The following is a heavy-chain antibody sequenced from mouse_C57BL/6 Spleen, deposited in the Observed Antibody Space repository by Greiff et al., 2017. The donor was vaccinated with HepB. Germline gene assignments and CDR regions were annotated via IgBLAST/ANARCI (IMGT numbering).Heavy chain of an antibody. V-gene: IGHV5-17*01. CDR2: ISSGSSTI. CDR3: ARNWDGNFDD. Sequence: EVQLVESGGGLVKPGGSLKLSCAASGFTFSDYGMHWVRQAPEKGLEWVAYISSGSSTIYYADTVKGRFTISRDNAKNTLFLQMTSLRSEDTAMYYCARNWDGNFDDWGQGTTLTVSS. D-gene: IGHD4-1*01. J-gene: IGHJ2*01. CDR1: GFTFSDYG.